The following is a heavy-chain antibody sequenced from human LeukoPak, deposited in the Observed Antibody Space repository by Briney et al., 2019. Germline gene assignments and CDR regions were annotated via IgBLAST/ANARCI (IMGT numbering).Heavy chain of an antibody. Sequence: GGSLRLSCAAAGFTFTSYGMHWVRQAPGKGLEWVAVISYDGSNKYYADSVKGRFTISRDNSKNTLYLQMNSLRAEDTAVYYCALSLERGSDYCGQGTLVTVSS. D-gene: IGHD1-1*01. J-gene: IGHJ4*02. CDR3: ALSLERGSDY. V-gene: IGHV3-30*03. CDR1: GFTFTSYG. CDR2: ISYDGSNK.